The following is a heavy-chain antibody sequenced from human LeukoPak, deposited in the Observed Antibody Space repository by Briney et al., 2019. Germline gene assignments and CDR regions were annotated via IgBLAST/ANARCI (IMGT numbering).Heavy chain of an antibody. CDR2: VNPSGGST. D-gene: IGHD4-17*01. CDR1: GYTFTSYY. Sequence: ASVKVSCKASGYTFTSYYMHWVPQAPGQGLEWMGIVNPSGGSTTYAPKFQGRVTMTRDTSTSTVYMELSSLRSEDTAVYYCARDREGTTVTHFDYWGQGTLVTVSS. CDR3: ARDREGTTVTHFDY. J-gene: IGHJ4*02. V-gene: IGHV1-46*01.